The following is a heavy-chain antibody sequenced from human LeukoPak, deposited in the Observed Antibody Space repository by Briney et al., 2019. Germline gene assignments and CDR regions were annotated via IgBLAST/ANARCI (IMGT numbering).Heavy chain of an antibody. CDR3: ARGVEPLAANTLAY. Sequence: GWSLRLSCAASGFTVITNDMTWVRQAPGKGLEWVSVLYSDGNTKYADSVQDRFTISRDNSKNTLYLDMNSLSPDDTAVYYCARGVEPLAANTLAYWGQGTLVTVSS. V-gene: IGHV3-53*01. D-gene: IGHD1-14*01. CDR1: GFTVITND. CDR2: LYSDGNT. J-gene: IGHJ4*02.